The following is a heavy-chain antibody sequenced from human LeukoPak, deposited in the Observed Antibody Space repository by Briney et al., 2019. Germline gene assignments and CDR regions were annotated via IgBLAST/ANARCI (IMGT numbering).Heavy chain of an antibody. J-gene: IGHJ6*02. Sequence: ASVKVSCTTSGNSFTTYHTHWVRQVPGQGLEWMGLINPSGNGPDYAQKFLGRITLTRYTSTVYMELRSLRYEDTAIYYCARGDTNYYYGLGVWGQGTTVTVSS. CDR2: INPSGNGP. CDR3: ARGDTNYYYGLGV. CDR1: GNSFTTYH. V-gene: IGHV1-46*01. D-gene: IGHD5-18*01.